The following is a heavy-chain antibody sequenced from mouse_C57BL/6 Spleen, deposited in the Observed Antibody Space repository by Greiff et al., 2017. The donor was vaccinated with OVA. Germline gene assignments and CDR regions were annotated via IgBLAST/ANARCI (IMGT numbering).Heavy chain of an antibody. CDR3: ARQAIYDGYYEGYFDV. J-gene: IGHJ1*03. V-gene: IGHV5-15*01. CDR1: GFTFSDYG. D-gene: IGHD2-3*01. CDR2: ISNLAYSI. Sequence: EVKLMESGGGLVQPGGSLKLSCAASGFTFSDYGMAWVRQAPRKGPEWVAFISNLAYSIYYADTVTGRFTISRENATNTLYLEMSSLRSEDTAMYYCARQAIYDGYYEGYFDVWGTGTTVTVSS.